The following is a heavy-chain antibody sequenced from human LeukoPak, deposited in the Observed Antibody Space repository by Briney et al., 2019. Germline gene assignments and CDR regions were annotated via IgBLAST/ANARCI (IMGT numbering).Heavy chain of an antibody. V-gene: IGHV4-34*01. CDR3: ARASTPYDI. Sequence: SETLSLTCAVYGGSFSGYYWSWLRQPPGKGLEWIGEINHSGSTNYKPSLKSRVTISADTSKNQFSLKLSSVTAADTAVYYCARASTPYDIWGQGTMVTVSS. CDR1: GGSFSGYY. CDR2: INHSGST. J-gene: IGHJ3*02.